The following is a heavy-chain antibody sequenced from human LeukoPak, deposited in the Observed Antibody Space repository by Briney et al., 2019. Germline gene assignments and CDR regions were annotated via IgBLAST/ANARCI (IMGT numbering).Heavy chain of an antibody. V-gene: IGHV3-66*01. J-gene: IGHJ4*02. CDR1: GXSISSGGYY. CDR2: IYSDSST. Sequence: LSLTCTVSGXSISSGGYYWSWIRQAPGKGLEWVSVIYSDSSTFYADSVKGRFTISRDISKNTLYLQMNSLRAEDTSLYYCARVQDIGLFRWYWGQGTLVTVSS. CDR3: ARVQDIGLFRWY. D-gene: IGHD2-15*01.